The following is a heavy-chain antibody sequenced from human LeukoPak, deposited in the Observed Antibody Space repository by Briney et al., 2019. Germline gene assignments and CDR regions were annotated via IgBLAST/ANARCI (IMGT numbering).Heavy chain of an antibody. J-gene: IGHJ4*02. V-gene: IGHV4-59*01. Sequence: SETLSLTCTVSGGSISSYYWSWIRQPPGKGLEWIGYIYYSGSTNYNPSLKSRVTISVDTSKNQFSLKLSSVTAADTAVYCCARDYGDSPFDYWGQGTLVTVSS. D-gene: IGHD4-17*01. CDR2: IYYSGST. CDR1: GGSISSYY. CDR3: ARDYGDSPFDY.